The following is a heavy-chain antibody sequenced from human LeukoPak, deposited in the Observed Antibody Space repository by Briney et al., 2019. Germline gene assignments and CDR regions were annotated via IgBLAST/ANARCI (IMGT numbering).Heavy chain of an antibody. V-gene: IGHV3-7*01. CDR3: AKYLSRAFDS. CDR1: GFTFSSYG. CDR2: INQEASRT. J-gene: IGHJ4*02. Sequence: GGSLRLSCAASGFTFSSYGMHWVRQAPGKGLEWLGHINQEASRTDHADSVKGRFTISRDNSRNLLYLYMSSLRAEDAAVYYCAKYLSRAFDSWGQGILVSVSS. D-gene: IGHD2/OR15-2a*01.